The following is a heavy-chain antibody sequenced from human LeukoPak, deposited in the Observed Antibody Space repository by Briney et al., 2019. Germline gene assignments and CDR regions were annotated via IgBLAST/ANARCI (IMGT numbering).Heavy chain of an antibody. V-gene: IGHV3-23*01. Sequence: PGGSLRLSCAASGLAFRTYDFSWVRQAPGKGLEWVSLITPNGANTYYADSVKGRFTISTDDSQNTLFLQMNNLTTEDTAIYYCAPDILTGSYSGYWDQGTLVTVSS. CDR2: ITPNGANT. J-gene: IGHJ4*02. D-gene: IGHD3-9*01. CDR1: GLAFRTYD. CDR3: APDILTGSYSGY.